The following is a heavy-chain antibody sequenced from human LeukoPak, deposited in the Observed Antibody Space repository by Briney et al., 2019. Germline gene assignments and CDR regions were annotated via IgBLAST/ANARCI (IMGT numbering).Heavy chain of an antibody. CDR2: INPSGGST. CDR1: GYTFTSYY. CDR3: ARDRPTYYYGSGSYYENPFDP. D-gene: IGHD3-10*01. V-gene: IGHV1-46*01. Sequence: ASVKVSCKASGYTFTSYYMHWVRQAPGQGLEWMGIINPSGGSTSYAQKFQGRVTMTRDTSTSTVCMELSSLRSEDTAVYYCARDRPTYYYGSGSYYENPFDPWGQGTLVTVSS. J-gene: IGHJ5*02.